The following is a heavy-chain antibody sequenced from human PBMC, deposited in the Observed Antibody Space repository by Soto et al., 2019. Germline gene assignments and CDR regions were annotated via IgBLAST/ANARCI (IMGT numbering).Heavy chain of an antibody. CDR3: ARVLQGIAAADYYMDV. D-gene: IGHD6-13*01. J-gene: IGHJ6*03. V-gene: IGHV4-39*07. CDR1: GGSISSSSYY. Sequence: PSETLSLTCTVSGGSISSSSYYWGWIRQPPGKGLEWIGSIYYSGSTYYNPSLKSRVTISVDTSKNQFSLKLSSVTAADTAVYYCARVLQGIAAADYYMDVWGKGTTVTVSS. CDR2: IYYSGST.